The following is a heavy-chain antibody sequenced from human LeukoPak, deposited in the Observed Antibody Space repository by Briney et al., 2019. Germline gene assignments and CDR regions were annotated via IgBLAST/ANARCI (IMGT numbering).Heavy chain of an antibody. D-gene: IGHD3-10*01. J-gene: IGHJ4*02. V-gene: IGHV3-48*04. CDR1: GFTFSSYN. CDR2: ISSSSTTI. Sequence: PGGSLRLSCAASGFTFSSYNINWVRQAPGKGLEWVSYISSSSTTIYYADSVKGRFTISRDNAKNSLYLQMNSLRAEDTAVYYCARDFGSGSLDYWGQGTLVTVSS. CDR3: ARDFGSGSLDY.